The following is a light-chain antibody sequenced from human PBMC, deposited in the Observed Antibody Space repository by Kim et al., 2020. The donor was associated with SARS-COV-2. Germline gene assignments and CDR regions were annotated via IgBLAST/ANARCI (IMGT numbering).Light chain of an antibody. V-gene: IGKV2-24*01. CDR2: KIS. CDR1: QTLVHRERNTF. Sequence: QPAANTCTSSQTLVHRERNTFLSWLQLRPGQPPRLLIYKISNRFSGVPDRFSGSGAGTDFTLKISRVEAEDVGVYYCMQSTQFPYTLGQGTKLEIK. J-gene: IGKJ2*01. CDR3: MQSTQFPYT.